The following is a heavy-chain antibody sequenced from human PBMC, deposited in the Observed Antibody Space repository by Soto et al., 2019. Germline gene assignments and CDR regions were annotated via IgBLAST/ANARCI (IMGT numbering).Heavy chain of an antibody. Sequence: GGSLRLSCAASGFTFSSYWMSWVRQAPGKGLEWVANIKQDGSEKYYVDSVKGRFTISRDNAKNSLYLQMNSLRAEDTAVYYCARIVFSRTVHWGKTGYYSPFFDYWGQGTLVTVSS. CDR2: IKQDGSEK. D-gene: IGHD3-9*01. CDR3: ARIVFSRTVHWGKTGYYSPFFDY. J-gene: IGHJ4*02. V-gene: IGHV3-7*01. CDR1: GFTFSSYW.